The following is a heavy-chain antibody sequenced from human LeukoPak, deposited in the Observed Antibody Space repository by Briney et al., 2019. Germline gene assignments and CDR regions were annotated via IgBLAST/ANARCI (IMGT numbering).Heavy chain of an antibody. D-gene: IGHD3-22*01. CDR1: GGSFSGYY. Sequence: ETLSLTCAVYGGSFSGYYWSWIRQPPGKGLEWVSSISSSSSYIYYADSVKGRFTISRDNAKNSLYLQMNSLRAEDTAVYYCARDTGAYYDSGGLDYWGQGTLVTVSS. CDR2: ISSSSSYI. J-gene: IGHJ4*02. CDR3: ARDTGAYYDSGGLDY. V-gene: IGHV3-21*01.